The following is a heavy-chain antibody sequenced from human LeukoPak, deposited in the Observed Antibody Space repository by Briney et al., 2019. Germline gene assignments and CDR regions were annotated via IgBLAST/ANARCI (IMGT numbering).Heavy chain of an antibody. J-gene: IGHJ3*02. CDR1: GGSFSGYY. Sequence: SETLSLTCAVYGGSFSGYYWSWIRQPPGKGLEWIGEINHSGSTIYNPSLKSRVTISVDTSKNQFSLKLSSVTAADTAVYYCARERWLQFGDDAFDIWGQGTMVIVSS. D-gene: IGHD5-24*01. CDR3: ARERWLQFGDDAFDI. V-gene: IGHV4-34*01. CDR2: INHSGST.